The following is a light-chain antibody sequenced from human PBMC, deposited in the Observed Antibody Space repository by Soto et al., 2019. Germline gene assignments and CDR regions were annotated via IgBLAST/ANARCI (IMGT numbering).Light chain of an antibody. Sequence: SYELTQQPQGPLPQGRPPGITVGGTNMGSKSVNWYQRKPGQAPVLVIYYDSDRPSGIPERFSGSNSGNTATLTISRVEAGDEADYYCQVWDSSSDHPGVVFGGGTKLTVL. CDR2: YDS. CDR1: NMGSKS. J-gene: IGLJ2*01. CDR3: QVWDSSSDHPGVV. V-gene: IGLV3-21*04.